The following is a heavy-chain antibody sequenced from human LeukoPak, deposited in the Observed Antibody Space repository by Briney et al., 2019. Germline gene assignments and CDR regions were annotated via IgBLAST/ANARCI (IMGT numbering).Heavy chain of an antibody. D-gene: IGHD3-3*01. CDR3: AKDLTRMSRFLEWLPSP. J-gene: IGHJ5*02. CDR2: ISGSGGST. V-gene: IGHV3-23*01. Sequence: PGGSLRLSCAASGFTSAFTFSSYAMSWVRQAPGKGLEWVSAISGSGGSTCYADSVKGRFTISRDNSKNTLYLQMNSLRAEDTAVYYCAKDLTRMSRFLEWLPSPWGQGTLVTVSS. CDR1: GFTSAFTFSSYA.